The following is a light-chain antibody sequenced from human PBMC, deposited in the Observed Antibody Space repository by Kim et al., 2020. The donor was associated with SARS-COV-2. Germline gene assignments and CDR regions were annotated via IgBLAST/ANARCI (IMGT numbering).Light chain of an antibody. CDR3: QQYNNWPPYT. V-gene: IGKV3-15*01. Sequence: VSPGEIATRSCRASQSVSSNLAWYQQKPGQAPRLLIYGASTRATGIPARFSGSESGTEFTLTISSLQSEDFAVYYCQQYNNWPPYTFGQGTKLEI. J-gene: IGKJ2*01. CDR2: GAS. CDR1: QSVSSN.